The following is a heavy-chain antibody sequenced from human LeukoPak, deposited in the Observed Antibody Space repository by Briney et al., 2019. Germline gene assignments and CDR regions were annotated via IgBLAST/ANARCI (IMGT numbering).Heavy chain of an antibody. Sequence: GGSLRLSCAASGFTFSSYSTIWVRHAPGKGLECVSSINSSSSYIYYADCVKGRFPIPRENAKNSCYRQMNSLRAEDTAVYYCARVGGFGESPFDYWGQGTLVTVSS. CDR2: INSSSSYI. CDR1: GFTFSSYS. V-gene: IGHV3-21*01. J-gene: IGHJ4*02. CDR3: ARVGGFGESPFDY. D-gene: IGHD3-10*01.